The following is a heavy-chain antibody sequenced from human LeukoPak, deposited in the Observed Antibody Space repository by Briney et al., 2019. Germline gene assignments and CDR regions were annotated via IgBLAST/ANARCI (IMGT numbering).Heavy chain of an antibody. Sequence: EASVKVSCKASGYTFTGYYKHWVRQAPGQGLEWMGWINPNSGGTNYAQKFQGRVTMTRDTSITTAYMELSRLRSDDTAVYYCATSEAMITLMATPSDYWGQGTLVTVPS. J-gene: IGHJ4*02. CDR1: GYTFTGYY. V-gene: IGHV1-2*02. CDR3: ATSEAMITLMATPSDY. CDR2: INPNSGGT. D-gene: IGHD3-16*01.